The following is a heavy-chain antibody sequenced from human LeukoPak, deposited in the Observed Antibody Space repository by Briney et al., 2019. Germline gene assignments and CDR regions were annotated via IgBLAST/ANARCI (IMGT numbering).Heavy chain of an antibody. D-gene: IGHD3-22*01. CDR3: ARFPTDSSRLSDY. Sequence: GESLKISCKGAGYNFTTYWIGWVRQMSGKGLEWMGIIYPGDSDTRYSPSFQGQVTISADKSISTAYLQWSSLKASDTAMYYSARFPTDSSRLSDYWGQGTLVTVSS. V-gene: IGHV5-51*01. J-gene: IGHJ4*02. CDR1: GYNFTTYW. CDR2: IYPGDSDT.